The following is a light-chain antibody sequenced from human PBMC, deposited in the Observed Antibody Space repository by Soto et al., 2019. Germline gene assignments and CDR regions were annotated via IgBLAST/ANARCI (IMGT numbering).Light chain of an antibody. V-gene: IGKV3-15*01. J-gene: IGKJ4*01. CDR3: QQYNNWPPIS. CDR2: GAS. Sequence: EIVMTQSPATLSVSPGESATLSCRASQSVSSNLAWYQQKPGRAPRLLIYGASARAPGVPARFSGSGSETEFPLTISSLQSEDFAVYYCQQYNNWPPISFGGGTKVEMK. CDR1: QSVSSN.